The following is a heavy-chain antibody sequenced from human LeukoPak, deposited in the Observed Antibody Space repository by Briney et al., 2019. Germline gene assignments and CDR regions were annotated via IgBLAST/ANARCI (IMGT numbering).Heavy chain of an antibody. CDR3: ANYYDSSGYPYRYYFDY. J-gene: IGHJ4*02. CDR1: GFTFSSYA. D-gene: IGHD3-22*01. Sequence: GGSLRLSCAASGFTFSSYAMSWVRQAPGKGLGWVSAISGSGGSTYYADSVKGRFTISRDNSKNTLYLQMNSLRAEDTAVYYCANYYDSSGYPYRYYFDYWGQGTLVTVSS. V-gene: IGHV3-23*01. CDR2: ISGSGGST.